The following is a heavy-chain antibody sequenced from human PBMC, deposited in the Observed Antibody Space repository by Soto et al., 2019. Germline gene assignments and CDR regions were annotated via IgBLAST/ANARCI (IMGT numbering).Heavy chain of an antibody. Sequence: PGGSLRLSCAASGFTFSSYSMNWVRQAPGKGLEWVSYISSSSSTIYYADSVKGRFTISRDNAKNSLYLQMNSLRAEDTAVYYCARDKDYYGSVVGYWGQGTLVTVSS. CDR3: ARDKDYYGSVVGY. D-gene: IGHD3-10*01. CDR2: ISSSSSTI. V-gene: IGHV3-48*01. CDR1: GFTFSSYS. J-gene: IGHJ4*02.